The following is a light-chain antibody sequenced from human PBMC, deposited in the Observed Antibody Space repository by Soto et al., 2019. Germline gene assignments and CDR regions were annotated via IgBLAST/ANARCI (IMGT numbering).Light chain of an antibody. CDR2: EVN. CDR3: CSYGGSNNMI. CDR1: SSDVGTYNL. V-gene: IGLV2-23*02. J-gene: IGLJ2*01. Sequence: SALTQPASVSGSPGQSISISCAVTSSDVGTYNLVSWYQHHPGKAPSLMIYEVNKRPSGVSNRFSGSKSGNTASLTISGLQAEDEADYYCCSYGGSNNMIFGGGTKLTVL.